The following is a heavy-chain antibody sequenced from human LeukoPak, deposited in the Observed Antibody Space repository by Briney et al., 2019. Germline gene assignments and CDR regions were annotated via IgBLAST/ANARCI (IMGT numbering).Heavy chain of an antibody. V-gene: IGHV3-66*01. J-gene: IGHJ4*02. Sequence: PGGSLRLSCEFSGFTVSRHFMSWVRQAPGKGLEWVSVIYSGGSTYYADSVQGRFTISRDNSKNTLYHQMNSLRAEDTAVYYGARGGHDSSGSTDFDYWGQGTLVTVSS. CDR2: IYSGGST. D-gene: IGHD3-22*01. CDR3: ARGGHDSSGSTDFDY. CDR1: GFTVSRHF.